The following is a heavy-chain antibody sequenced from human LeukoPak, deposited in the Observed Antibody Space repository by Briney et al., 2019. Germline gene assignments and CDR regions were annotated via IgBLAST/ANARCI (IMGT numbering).Heavy chain of an antibody. CDR1: GFTFSNYE. CDR2: ISTSGSTI. CDR3: RKPDY. V-gene: IGHV3-48*03. Sequence: PGGSLRPSCAASGFTFSNYEMNWVRQAPGKGLEWISYISTSGSTIYYADSVKGRFTISRDNAKNSLYLQMNSLRAEDPAVYYCRKPDYWGQGTLVTVSS. J-gene: IGHJ4*02.